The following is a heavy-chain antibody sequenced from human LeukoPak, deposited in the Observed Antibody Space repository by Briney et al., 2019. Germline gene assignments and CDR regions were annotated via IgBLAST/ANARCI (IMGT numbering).Heavy chain of an antibody. CDR2: ISYDGSNK. CDR3: ARGDYYDSSGYYELDY. V-gene: IGHV3-30-3*01. CDR1: GFTVSNNY. Sequence: GGSLRLSCVVSGFTVSNNYMTWVRQAPGKGLEWVAVISYDGSNKYYADSVKGRFTISRDNSKNTLYLQMNSLRAEDTAVYYCARGDYYDSSGYYELDYWGQGTLATVSS. J-gene: IGHJ4*02. D-gene: IGHD3-22*01.